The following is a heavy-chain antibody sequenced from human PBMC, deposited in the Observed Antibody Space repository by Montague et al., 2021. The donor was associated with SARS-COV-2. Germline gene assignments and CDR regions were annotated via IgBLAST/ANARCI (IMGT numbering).Heavy chain of an antibody. CDR3: VREGRSSAYAMDY. Sequence: SETLSFTCTVSGASMSGSYWGWVRQPPGKGPEWIGNIYSSGSTHYNPSLKGRVTISVDTSKSQFSLRLTSVTAADTAVYYCVREGRSSAYAMDYWGQGTLVTVSS. CDR1: GASMSGSY. CDR2: IYSSGST. J-gene: IGHJ4*02. V-gene: IGHV4-59*01. D-gene: IGHD3-22*01.